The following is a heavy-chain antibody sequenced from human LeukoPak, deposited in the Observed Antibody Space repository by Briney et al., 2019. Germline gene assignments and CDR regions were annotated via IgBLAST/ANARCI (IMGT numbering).Heavy chain of an antibody. J-gene: IGHJ4*02. CDR2: IYPGDSDT. CDR3: ARVYYDILTGYFTHTDY. D-gene: IGHD3-9*01. Sequence: GGSLKISCKGSGYSFTSYWIGWVRQMPGKGLEWMGIIYPGDSDTRYSPSFQGQVTISADKSISTAYLQWSSLKASDTAMYYCARVYYDILTGYFTHTDYWGQGTLVTVSS. CDR1: GYSFTSYW. V-gene: IGHV5-51*01.